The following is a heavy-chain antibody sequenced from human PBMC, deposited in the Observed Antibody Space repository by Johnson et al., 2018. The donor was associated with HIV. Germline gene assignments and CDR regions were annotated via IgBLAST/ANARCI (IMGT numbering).Heavy chain of an antibody. V-gene: IGHV3-33*01. CDR1: GFTFSTHG. CDR3: AREIIAAADDI. Sequence: QVQLVESGGGVVQPGGSLRLSCAASGFTFSTHGMNWVRQAPGRGLAWVSVIWYDGSTEYYADSVKGRFTISRDNAKNSLYLQMNSLRAEDTAVYYCAREIIAAADDIWGQGTMVTVSS. J-gene: IGHJ3*02. D-gene: IGHD6-13*01. CDR2: IWYDGSTE.